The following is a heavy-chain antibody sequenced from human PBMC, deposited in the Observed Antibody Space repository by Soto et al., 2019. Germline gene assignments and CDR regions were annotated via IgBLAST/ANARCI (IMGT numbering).Heavy chain of an antibody. D-gene: IGHD1-1*01. Sequence: GGSLRLSCAASGFTFSSYGMHWVRQAPGKGLEWVAVISYDGSNKYYADSVKGRFTISRDNSKNTLYLQMNSLRAEDTAVYYCAKDWTTPVPWGQGTLVTVSS. V-gene: IGHV3-30*18. CDR3: AKDWTTPVP. CDR1: GFTFSSYG. CDR2: ISYDGSNK. J-gene: IGHJ5*02.